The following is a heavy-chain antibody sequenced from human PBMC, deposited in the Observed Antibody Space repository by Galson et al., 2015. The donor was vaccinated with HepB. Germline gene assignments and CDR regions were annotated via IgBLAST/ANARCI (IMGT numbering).Heavy chain of an antibody. J-gene: IGHJ6*02. CDR2: ISGSGGST. D-gene: IGHD3-16*02. CDR1: GFTISSYA. V-gene: IGHV3-23*01. Sequence: SLRLSCAASGFTISSYAMSWVRQAPGKGLEWVSAISGSGGSTYYADSVKGRFTISRDNSKNTLYLQMNSLRAEDTAVYYCAKGSLGYYYYYGMDVWGQGTTVTVSS. CDR3: AKGSLGYYYYYGMDV.